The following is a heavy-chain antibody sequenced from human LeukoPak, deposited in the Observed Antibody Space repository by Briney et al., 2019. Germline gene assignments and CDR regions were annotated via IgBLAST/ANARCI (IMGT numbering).Heavy chain of an antibody. CDR3: AKALDSRYYYYYGMDV. D-gene: IGHD6-13*01. J-gene: IGHJ6*02. V-gene: IGHV3-23*01. CDR1: GFTFSSYA. CDR2: ISGSGGST. Sequence: GGSLRLSCAASGFTFSSYAMSWVRQAPGKGLEWVSAISGSGGSTYYADSVKGRFTISRDNSKNTLYLQMNSLRAGDTAVYYCAKALDSRYYYYYGMDVWGQGTTVTVSS.